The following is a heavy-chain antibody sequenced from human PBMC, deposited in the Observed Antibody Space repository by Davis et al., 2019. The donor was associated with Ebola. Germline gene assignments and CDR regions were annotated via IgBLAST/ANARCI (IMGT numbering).Heavy chain of an antibody. CDR1: GYSISSGYY. D-gene: IGHD5-18*01. Sequence: PSETLSLTCTVSGYSISSGYYWSWIRQPPGKGLEWIGYIYYSGSTNYNPSLKSRVTISVDTSKNQFSLQLNSVTPEDTALYYCARGWLRAGMDVWGEGTTVTVSS. CDR2: IYYSGST. J-gene: IGHJ6*04. CDR3: ARGWLRAGMDV. V-gene: IGHV4-61*01.